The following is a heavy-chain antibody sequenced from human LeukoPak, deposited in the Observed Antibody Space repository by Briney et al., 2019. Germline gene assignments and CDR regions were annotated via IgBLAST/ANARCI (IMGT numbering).Heavy chain of an antibody. V-gene: IGHV4-4*09. J-gene: IGHJ4*02. Sequence: SETLSLTCTVSGYPISSGYYWSWIRQPPGKGLEWIGYIYTSGSTNYNPSLKSRVTISVDTSKNQFSLKLSSVTAADTAVYYCARGSADYGMIVVVTFDYWGQGTLVTVSS. CDR2: IYTSGST. D-gene: IGHD3-22*01. CDR1: GYPISSGYY. CDR3: ARGSADYGMIVVVTFDY.